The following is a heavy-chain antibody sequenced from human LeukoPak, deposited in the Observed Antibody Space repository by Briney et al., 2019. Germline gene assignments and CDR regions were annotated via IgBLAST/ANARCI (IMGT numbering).Heavy chain of an antibody. CDR1: GGSISSSSYY. D-gene: IGHD6-13*01. CDR2: NYYSGST. Sequence: SETLSLTCTVCGGSISSSSYYWGWIRQPPGKGLEWIGSNYYSGSTYYNPSLKSRVTISVDTSKNQFSLKLSSVTAADTAVYYCARFIAAATYYFDYWGQGTLVTVSS. V-gene: IGHV4-39*01. CDR3: ARFIAAATYYFDY. J-gene: IGHJ4*02.